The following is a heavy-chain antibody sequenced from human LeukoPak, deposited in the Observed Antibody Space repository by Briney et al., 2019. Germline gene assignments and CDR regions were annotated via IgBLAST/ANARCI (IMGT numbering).Heavy chain of an antibody. CDR2: ISYDGGDK. CDR3: AKDLGRGWLQSPGAFDI. J-gene: IGHJ3*02. Sequence: PGGSLRLSCAASGFTFNTYGMHWVRQAPGKGLEWLAVISYDGGDKNYADSVKGRFSISRDNSKNTLYLQMNSLRAEDTAVYYCAKDLGRGWLQSPGAFDIWGQGTMVTVSS. CDR1: GFTFNTYG. V-gene: IGHV3-30*18. D-gene: IGHD5-24*01.